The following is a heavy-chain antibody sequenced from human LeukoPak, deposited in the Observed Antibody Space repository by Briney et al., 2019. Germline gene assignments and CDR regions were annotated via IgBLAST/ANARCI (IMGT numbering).Heavy chain of an antibody. V-gene: IGHV1-2*02. CDR2: INPNSGGT. J-gene: IGHJ1*01. D-gene: IGHD6-19*01. Sequence: ASVKVSCKASGYTFTGYYMHWVRQAPGQGLEWMGWINPNSGGTNYAQKFQGRVTMTRDTSISTAYMELSRLRSEDTAVYYCARDLGAVAGHFQHWGQGTLVTVSS. CDR3: ARDLGAVAGHFQH. CDR1: GYTFTGYY.